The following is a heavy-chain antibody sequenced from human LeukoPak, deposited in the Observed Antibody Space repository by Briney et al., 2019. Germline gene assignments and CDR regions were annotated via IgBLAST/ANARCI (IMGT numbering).Heavy chain of an antibody. J-gene: IGHJ3*02. V-gene: IGHV3-30*18. CDR3: AKGPPDYYDSSGYYPEAFDI. CDR2: ISYDGSNK. Sequence: GGSLRLSCAASGFTFSSYGMHWVRQAPGKGLEWVAVISYDGSNKYYADSVKGRFTISRDNSKNTLYLQMNSLRAEDTAVYYCAKGPPDYYDSSGYYPEAFDIWGQGTMVTVSS. D-gene: IGHD3-22*01. CDR1: GFTFSSYG.